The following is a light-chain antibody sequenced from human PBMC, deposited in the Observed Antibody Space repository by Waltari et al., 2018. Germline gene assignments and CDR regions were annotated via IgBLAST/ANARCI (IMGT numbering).Light chain of an antibody. CDR3: QSYDRTNVI. J-gene: IGLJ2*01. CDR1: SGSIAGYY. V-gene: IGLV6-57*01. Sequence: NFMLTQPPSVSESPGKTVTVSCTRSSGSIAGYYVPWFPLRPGSSPPTLIYEDNQGPSGVPDRFSGSIDSSSNSASLTISGLKTEDEADYYCQSYDRTNVIFGGGTKLTVL. CDR2: EDN.